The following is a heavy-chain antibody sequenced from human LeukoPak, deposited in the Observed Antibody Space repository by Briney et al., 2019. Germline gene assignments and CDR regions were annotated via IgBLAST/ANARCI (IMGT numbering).Heavy chain of an antibody. J-gene: IGHJ5*02. CDR3: ARVMGYGSGSDWFDP. D-gene: IGHD3-10*01. V-gene: IGHV3-53*01. Sequence: GASLRLSCAASGFTVSSNYMSWVRQAPGKGLEWVSVIYSGGSTYYADSVKGRFTISRDNSKNTLYLQMNSLRAEDTAVYYCARVMGYGSGSDWFDPWGQGTLVTVSS. CDR1: GFTVSSNY. CDR2: IYSGGST.